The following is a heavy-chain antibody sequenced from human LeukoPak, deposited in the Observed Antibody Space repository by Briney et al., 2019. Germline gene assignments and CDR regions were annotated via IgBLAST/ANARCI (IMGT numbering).Heavy chain of an antibody. D-gene: IGHD6-13*01. CDR3: ARAAAGKGNWFDP. Sequence: GRTLRLSCAASGFTFSSYSMNWVRQAPGTGLESVSSISSSSSYIYYADSVKGRFTIYRDNAKTSLYLQMNSLRAEDTAVYSWARAAAGKGNWFDPGGQGTLTTVSS. CDR2: ISSSSSYI. CDR1: GFTFSSYS. V-gene: IGHV3-21*04. J-gene: IGHJ5*02.